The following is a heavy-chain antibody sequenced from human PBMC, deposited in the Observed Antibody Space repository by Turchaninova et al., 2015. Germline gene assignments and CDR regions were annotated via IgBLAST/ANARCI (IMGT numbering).Heavy chain of an antibody. CDR3: ARRGSGNSYPYWFDP. D-gene: IGHD1-26*01. J-gene: IGHJ5*02. V-gene: IGHV4-38-2*01. CDR1: GYSCSSGSY. CDR2: IYHNGNT. Sequence: QVQLQESGPGRVGPSETLSLTCAVSGYSCSSGSYWGWIRQPPGKGLEWIGSIYHNGNTYSNPSLKSRVTISVDTSKNQFSLKLNSVTAADTAVYYCARRGSGNSYPYWFDPWGQGTLVTVSS.